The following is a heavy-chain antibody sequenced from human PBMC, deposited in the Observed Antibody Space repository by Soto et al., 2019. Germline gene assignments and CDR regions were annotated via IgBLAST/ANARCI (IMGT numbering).Heavy chain of an antibody. V-gene: IGHV3-30-3*01. CDR1: GFTFSSYA. D-gene: IGHD3-22*01. CDR2: ISYDGSNK. J-gene: IGHJ4*02. CDR3: ARDSSGGVIVVGIIDY. Sequence: QVQLVESGGGVVQPGRSLRLSCAASGFTFSSYAMHWVRQAPGKGLEWVAVISYDGSNKYYADSVKGRFTISRDNSKNTLYLQMNRLRAEDTGVYYCARDSSGGVIVVGIIDYWGQGTLVTVSS.